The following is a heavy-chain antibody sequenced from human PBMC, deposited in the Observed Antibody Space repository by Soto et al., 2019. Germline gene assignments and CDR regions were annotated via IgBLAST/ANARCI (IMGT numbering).Heavy chain of an antibody. J-gene: IGHJ4*02. CDR2: IKSDGSTT. V-gene: IGHV3-74*03. CDR3: ASAAPFNYGGNSGFDF. CDR1: GLTFSNNW. D-gene: IGHD4-17*01. Sequence: GGSMRLSCAASGLTFSNNWIHWVRQAPGKGLVWVSGIKSDGSTTTYADSVKGRFTISRDNAKNTLYLQMNSLRAEDTAVYYCASAAPFNYGGNSGFDFWGQGTLVTVSS.